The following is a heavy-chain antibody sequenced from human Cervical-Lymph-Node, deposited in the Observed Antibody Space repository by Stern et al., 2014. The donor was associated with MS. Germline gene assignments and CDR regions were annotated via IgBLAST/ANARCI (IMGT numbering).Heavy chain of an antibody. D-gene: IGHD4-23*01. J-gene: IGHJ4*02. CDR2: IYWSDET. CDR1: GFSLSTSGVG. CDR3: AHSTPVARGFDY. Sequence: ESGPPLVKPTQTLTLTCTFSGFSLSTSGVGVGWIRQPPGKALEWLALIYWSDETRYSPSLKTRLTITKDTSKNQVVLTMTNVDAMDTGTYFCAHSTPVARGFDYWGQGTLVTVSS. V-gene: IGHV2-5*01.